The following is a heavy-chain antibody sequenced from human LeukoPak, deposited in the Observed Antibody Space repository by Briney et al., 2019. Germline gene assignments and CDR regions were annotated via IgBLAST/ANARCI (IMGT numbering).Heavy chain of an antibody. D-gene: IGHD1-26*01. J-gene: IGHJ6*03. V-gene: IGHV4-38-2*02. CDR1: GYSISSSYY. Sequence: SETLSLTCTVSGYSISSSYYWGWIRQPPGKGLEWIGSIHLSGITDYNPSLKSRVTISVDTSKNQFSLKLSSVTAADTAVYYCARDPGYSGTYKNAYYYFYYMDVWGKGTTVTVSS. CDR2: IHLSGIT. CDR3: ARDPGYSGTYKNAYYYFYYMDV.